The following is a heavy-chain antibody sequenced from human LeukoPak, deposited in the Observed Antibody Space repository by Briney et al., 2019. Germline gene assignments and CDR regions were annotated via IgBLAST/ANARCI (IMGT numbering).Heavy chain of an antibody. D-gene: IGHD4-17*01. Sequence: SETLSLTCAVYGGSFSGYYWSWIRQPPGKGLEWIGYIYYSGSTNYNPSLKSRVTISVDTSKNQFSLKLSSVTAADTAVYYCAGLVRRRSEYGDYSDYWGQGTLVTVSS. CDR1: GGSFSGYY. J-gene: IGHJ4*02. V-gene: IGHV4-59*01. CDR3: AGLVRRRSEYGDYSDY. CDR2: IYYSGST.